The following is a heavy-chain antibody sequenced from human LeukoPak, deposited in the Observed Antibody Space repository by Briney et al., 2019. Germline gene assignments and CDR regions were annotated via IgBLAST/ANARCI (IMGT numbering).Heavy chain of an antibody. J-gene: IGHJ4*02. V-gene: IGHV1-69*01. Sequence: GASVKVSCKASGGTFSSYAISWVRQAPGQGLEWMGGIIPIFGTANYAQKFQGRVTITADESMSTAYMELSSLRSEDTAVYYCARGYYYDSSGFPSPYYFDYWGQGTLVTVSS. CDR2: IIPIFGTA. CDR1: GGTFSSYA. D-gene: IGHD3-22*01. CDR3: ARGYYYDSSGFPSPYYFDY.